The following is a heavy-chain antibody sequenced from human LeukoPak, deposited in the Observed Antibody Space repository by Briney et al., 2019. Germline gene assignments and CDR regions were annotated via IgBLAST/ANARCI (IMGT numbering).Heavy chain of an antibody. Sequence: ASVKVSCKASGYTFTGYYMHWVRQAPGQGLEWMGWINPNSGNTGYAQKFQGRVTITRNTSIGTAYMELSSLRSEDTAVYYCARGVAAAGTFIFDYWGQGTLVTVSS. D-gene: IGHD6-13*01. CDR2: INPNSGNT. J-gene: IGHJ4*02. V-gene: IGHV1-8*03. CDR3: ARGVAAAGTFIFDY. CDR1: GYTFTGYY.